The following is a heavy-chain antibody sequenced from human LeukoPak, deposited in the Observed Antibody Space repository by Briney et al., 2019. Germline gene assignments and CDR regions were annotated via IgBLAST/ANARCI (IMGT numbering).Heavy chain of an antibody. CDR3: ARDADVWGSSDY. J-gene: IGHJ4*02. V-gene: IGHV3-74*01. CDR1: GFTFSSYW. Sequence: GGSLRLSCVVSGFTFSSYWMHWVRQAPGKGLVWVSRINSDGSSIRYADSVRGRFTISRDNAKNTLYLQMNSLRAEDTAVYYCARDADVWGSSDYWGQGTLVTVSS. CDR2: INSDGSSI. D-gene: IGHD3-16*01.